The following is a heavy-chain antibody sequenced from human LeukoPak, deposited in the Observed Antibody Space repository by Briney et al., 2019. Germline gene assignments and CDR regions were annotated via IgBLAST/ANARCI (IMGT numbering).Heavy chain of an antibody. Sequence: GGSLRLSCAASGFSFSSYWMSWVRQAPGKGLEWVANMDQVGSEKYYADSVKGRFTISGDNAKNSLYLQMNSLRAEDTAVYYCARESHSAFDIWGQGTMVTVSS. V-gene: IGHV3-7*01. CDR2: MDQVGSEK. CDR1: GFSFSSYW. CDR3: ARESHSAFDI. D-gene: IGHD2-15*01. J-gene: IGHJ3*02.